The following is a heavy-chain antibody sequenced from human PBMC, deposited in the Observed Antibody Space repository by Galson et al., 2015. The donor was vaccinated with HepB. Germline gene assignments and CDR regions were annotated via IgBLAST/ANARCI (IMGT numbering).Heavy chain of an antibody. V-gene: IGHV3-30-3*01. D-gene: IGHD2-15*01. CDR3: ARVLPGYLPYYYYGMDV. Sequence: SLRLSCAASGFTFSSYAMHWVRQAPGKGLEWVAVISYDGSNKYYADSVKGRFTISRDNSKNTLYLQMNSLRAEDTAVYYCARVLPGYLPYYYYGMDVWGQGTTVTVSS. CDR2: ISYDGSNK. CDR1: GFTFSSYA. J-gene: IGHJ6*02.